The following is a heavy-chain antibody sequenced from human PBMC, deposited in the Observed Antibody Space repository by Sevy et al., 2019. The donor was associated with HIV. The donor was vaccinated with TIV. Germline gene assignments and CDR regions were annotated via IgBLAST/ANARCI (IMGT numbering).Heavy chain of an antibody. V-gene: IGHV3-15*01. CDR1: GFTFSNAW. D-gene: IGHD4-17*01. Sequence: GGSLRLSCAASGFTFSNAWMSWVRQAPGKGLEWVGRIKSKTDGGTTDYAAPVKGRFTISRDDSKNTQYLQMNSLKTEDTAIYYCTTYSKTRWLSALLDYWGQGTLVTVSS. CDR2: IKSKTDGGTT. J-gene: IGHJ4*02. CDR3: TTYSKTRWLSALLDY.